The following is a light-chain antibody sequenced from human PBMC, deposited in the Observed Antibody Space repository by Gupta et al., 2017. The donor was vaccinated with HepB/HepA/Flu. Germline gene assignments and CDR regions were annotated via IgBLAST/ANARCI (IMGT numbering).Light chain of an antibody. CDR3: HQDCSSPWT. Sequence: IVLTQSLGTLSLSPGERATLSCRASQSVRSSFLAWYQQKSGQTPRVIIYGASSSATGIPDRFSGCGSGIDFTLSIIRLEPEAIAVYYCHQDCSSPWTFGQGTKLEIK. V-gene: IGKV3-20*01. CDR1: QSVRSSF. J-gene: IGKJ1*01. CDR2: GAS.